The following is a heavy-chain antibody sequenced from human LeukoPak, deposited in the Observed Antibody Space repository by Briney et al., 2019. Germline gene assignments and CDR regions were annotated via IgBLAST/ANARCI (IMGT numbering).Heavy chain of an antibody. CDR1: GFPFEDFA. CDR2: ITWNSDII. J-gene: IGHJ6*02. V-gene: IGHV3-9*01. CDR3: ARRPGIAAAGTYYYYYGMDV. D-gene: IGHD6-13*01. Sequence: GGSLRLSCAASGFPFEDFAMHWVRQAPGKGLEWVTGITWNSDIIGSADSVKGRFTISRDNAKNSLFLRMNSLRAEDTAVYYCARRPGIAAAGTYYYYYGMDVWGQGTTVTVSS.